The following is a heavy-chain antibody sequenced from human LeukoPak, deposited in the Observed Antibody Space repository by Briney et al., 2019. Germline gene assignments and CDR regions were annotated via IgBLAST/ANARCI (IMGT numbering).Heavy chain of an antibody. V-gene: IGHV1-18*01. CDR3: ARPGIVGATFFHPDWYFDL. J-gene: IGHJ2*01. Sequence: ASVKVSCKASGYTFTSYGISWVRQAPGQGLEWMGWISAYNGNTNYAQKLQGRVTMTTDTFTSTAYMELRSLRSDDTAVYYCARPGIVGATFFHPDWYFDLWGRGTLVTVSS. D-gene: IGHD1-26*01. CDR1: GYTFTSYG. CDR2: ISAYNGNT.